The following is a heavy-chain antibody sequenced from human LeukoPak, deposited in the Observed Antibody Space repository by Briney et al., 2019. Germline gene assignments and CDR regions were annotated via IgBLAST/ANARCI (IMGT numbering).Heavy chain of an antibody. CDR3: VTDSGHDYGDYKGAFDI. D-gene: IGHD4-17*01. CDR2: IKSKTDGGVA. Sequence: GGSLRLSCAASGFTFSHAWMNWVRQAPGKGLEWVGRIKSKTDGGVADHAAPVKGRFTLSRDDSDNTLYLQMDSLKTEDTAVYYCVTDSGHDYGDYKGAFDIWGQGTMVTVSS. V-gene: IGHV3-15*01. J-gene: IGHJ3*02. CDR1: GFTFSHAW.